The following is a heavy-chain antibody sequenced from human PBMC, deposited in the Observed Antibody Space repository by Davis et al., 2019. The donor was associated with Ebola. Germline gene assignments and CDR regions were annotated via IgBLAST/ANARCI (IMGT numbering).Heavy chain of an antibody. Sequence: ASVKVSCKASGYTFTSYGISWVRQAPGQGLEWMGWISAYNGNTNYAQKVQGRVTMTTDTSTSTAYMELRSLRSDDTAVYYCARDYLRFLEWLPDYFDYWGQGTLVTVSS. V-gene: IGHV1-18*01. CDR2: ISAYNGNT. D-gene: IGHD3-3*01. J-gene: IGHJ4*02. CDR3: ARDYLRFLEWLPDYFDY. CDR1: GYTFTSYG.